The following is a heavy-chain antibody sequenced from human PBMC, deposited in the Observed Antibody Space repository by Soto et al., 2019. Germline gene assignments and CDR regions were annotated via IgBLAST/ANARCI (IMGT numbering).Heavy chain of an antibody. CDR2: IIPIVGIG. Sequence: QVQLEQSGAEVKKPGSSMKVSCKASGGTFSGYTINWVRQAPGQGLEWMGRIIPIVGIGNSAQKFQGRITITADISTNTAYMELSSLRSEDTAVYYCAGGAVLTATWMGDWGQGTLVTVSS. CDR3: AGGAVLTATWMGD. J-gene: IGHJ4*02. CDR1: GGTFSGYT. D-gene: IGHD1-26*01. V-gene: IGHV1-69*02.